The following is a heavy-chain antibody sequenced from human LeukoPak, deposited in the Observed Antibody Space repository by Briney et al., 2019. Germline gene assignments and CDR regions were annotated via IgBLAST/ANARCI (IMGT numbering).Heavy chain of an antibody. J-gene: IGHJ5*02. V-gene: IGHV3-23*01. D-gene: IGHD4-23*01. CDR1: GFTFSSYA. Sequence: GGSLRLSCAASGFTFSSYAMSWVRQAPGKGLEGVSAISGSGGSTYYADSVKGRFTISRDNSKNTLYLQMNSLRAEDTAVYYCAKARGVTLTTMVTPSDPWGQGTLVTVSS. CDR2: ISGSGGST. CDR3: AKARGVTLTTMVTPSDP.